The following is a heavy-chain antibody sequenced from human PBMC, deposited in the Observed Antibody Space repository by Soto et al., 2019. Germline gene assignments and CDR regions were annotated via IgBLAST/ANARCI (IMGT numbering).Heavy chain of an antibody. V-gene: IGHV4-39*01. CDR3: ARLVRVATYYFDY. Sequence: SETLSLTCTVSGGYISSSSYYWGWIRQPPGKGLEWIGSIYYSGSTYYNPSLKSRVTISVDTSKHQFSLKLSYVTAADTAVYYCARLVRVATYYFDYWGQGTLITVYS. J-gene: IGHJ4*02. D-gene: IGHD2-15*01. CDR1: GGYISSSSYY. CDR2: IYYSGST.